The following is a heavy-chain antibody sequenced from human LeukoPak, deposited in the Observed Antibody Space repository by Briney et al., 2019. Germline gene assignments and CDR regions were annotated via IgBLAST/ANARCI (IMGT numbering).Heavy chain of an antibody. J-gene: IGHJ4*02. CDR1: GGSISSSSYY. CDR3: ARRVATSGNFFDY. D-gene: IGHD3-3*01. CDR2: IYYSGST. V-gene: IGHV4-39*01. Sequence: SETLSLTCTVSGGSISSSSYYWGWIRQPPGKGLEWIGSIYYSGSTYYNPSLQSRVTISVDTSRNQFSLKLTSVTAADTAVYYCARRVATSGNFFDYWGPGTLVTVS.